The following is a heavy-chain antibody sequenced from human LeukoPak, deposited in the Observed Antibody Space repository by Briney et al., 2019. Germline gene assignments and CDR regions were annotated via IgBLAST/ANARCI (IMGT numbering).Heavy chain of an antibody. CDR2: IIPILGIA. V-gene: IGHV1-69*04. J-gene: IGHJ3*02. D-gene: IGHD5-24*01. CDR1: GGTFSSYA. CDR3: ARRRDGYNSGAFDI. Sequence: ASVKVSGKASGGTFSSYAISWVRQAPGQGLEWMGRIIPILGIANYAQKFQGRVTITADKSTSTAYMELSSLRSEDTAVYYCARRRDGYNSGAFDIWGQGTMVTVSS.